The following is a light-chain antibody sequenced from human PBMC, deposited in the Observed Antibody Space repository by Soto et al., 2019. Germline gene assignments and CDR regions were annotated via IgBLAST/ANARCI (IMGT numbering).Light chain of an antibody. J-gene: IGKJ5*01. V-gene: IGKV3-20*01. Sequence: EIVLTQSPGTLSLSPGESATLSCRASRSLDSGQLAWYQQKVGRAPRLLIHDAFMRATGIPDRFSGSGSGTDFTLTIARLEPEAFAVYYCQQYGDSPRTFGQGTRLETK. CDR2: DAF. CDR3: QQYGDSPRT. CDR1: RSLDSGQ.